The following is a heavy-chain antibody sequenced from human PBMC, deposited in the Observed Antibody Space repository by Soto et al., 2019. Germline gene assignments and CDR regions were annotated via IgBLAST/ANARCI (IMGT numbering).Heavy chain of an antibody. J-gene: IGHJ6*02. CDR1: GGSFSGYY. CDR3: ARGWVIVVVPAAMGYYYYGMDV. Sequence: SETLSLTCAVYGGSFSGYYWSWIRQPPGKGLEWIGEINHSGSTNYNPSLKSRVTISIDTSKNQFSLKLSSVTAADTAVYYCARGWVIVVVPAAMGYYYYGMDVWGQGTTVTVSS. V-gene: IGHV4-34*01. CDR2: INHSGST. D-gene: IGHD2-2*01.